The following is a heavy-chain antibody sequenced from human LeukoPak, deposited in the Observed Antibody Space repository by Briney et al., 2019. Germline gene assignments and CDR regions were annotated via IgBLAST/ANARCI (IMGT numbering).Heavy chain of an antibody. Sequence: GGSLRLSCAASGFTFSNYAMSCVRQAPGQGLEWVSGISASGGGTYCAASVKGRFTISRDNSKNTLYLQMNSLRAEDTAVYYCAKLQRIAAAGEDWFDPWGQGTLVTVSS. J-gene: IGHJ5*02. V-gene: IGHV3-23*01. D-gene: IGHD6-13*01. CDR1: GFTFSNYA. CDR3: AKLQRIAAAGEDWFDP. CDR2: ISASGGGT.